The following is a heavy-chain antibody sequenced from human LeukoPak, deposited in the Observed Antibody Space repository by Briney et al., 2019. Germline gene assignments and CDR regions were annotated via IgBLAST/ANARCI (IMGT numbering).Heavy chain of an antibody. D-gene: IGHD3-10*01. CDR3: ARLGAKYYYGSGSLSY. CDR2: INHSGST. Sequence: SETLSLTCAVYGGSFSGYYWSWIRQPPGKGLEWIGEINHSGSTYYNPSLKSRVTISVDTSKNQFSLKLSSVTAADTAVYYCARLGAKYYYGSGSLSYWGQGTLVTVSS. CDR1: GGSFSGYY. V-gene: IGHV4-34*01. J-gene: IGHJ4*02.